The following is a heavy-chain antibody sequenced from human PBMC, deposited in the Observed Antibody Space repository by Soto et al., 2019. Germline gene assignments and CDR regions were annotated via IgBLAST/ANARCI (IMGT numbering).Heavy chain of an antibody. CDR2: ISGSGGST. J-gene: IGHJ4*02. Sequence: GGSLILSCAASGVTFSSYAMSWGRQAPGKGLEWVSVISGSGGSTHYADSVKGRSTISRDNSKNTLHLQVNSLRGEDTAVYYCAKEADISGYYPDYWGQGTQVTVSS. CDR3: AKEADISGYYPDY. CDR1: GVTFSSYA. V-gene: IGHV3-23*01. D-gene: IGHD3-22*01.